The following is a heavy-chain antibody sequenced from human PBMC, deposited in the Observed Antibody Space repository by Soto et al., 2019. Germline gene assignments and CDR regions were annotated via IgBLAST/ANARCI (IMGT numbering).Heavy chain of an antibody. J-gene: IGHJ4*02. CDR2: IYYSGNA. Sequence: PSETLSVTCAFSAGPMSIGGYSWPWIRQPPGKGLEWIGYIYYSGNAYYNRSLKSRGTMSVGRSKNQFSLKLSSVTAAETAVYYCAREAGNHYASGSLFDYWGQGIMVTVSS. CDR3: AREAGNHYASGSLFDY. CDR1: AGPMSIGGYS. V-gene: IGHV4-30-2*01. D-gene: IGHD3-10*01.